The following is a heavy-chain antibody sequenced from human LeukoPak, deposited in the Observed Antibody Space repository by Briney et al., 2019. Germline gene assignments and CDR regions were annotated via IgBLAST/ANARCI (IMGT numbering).Heavy chain of an antibody. V-gene: IGHV3-30*18. CDR2: ILYDGDNK. Sequence: GGSLRLSCAASGFTFSSYGMHWVRQAPGKGLEWVAVILYDGDNKYYADSVQGRFTTSRDNSKNTLYLQMNSLRAEDTAVYYCAKAGSGSYLSWFDPWGQGTLVTVSP. CDR3: AKAGSGSYLSWFDP. J-gene: IGHJ5*02. CDR1: GFTFSSYG. D-gene: IGHD1-26*01.